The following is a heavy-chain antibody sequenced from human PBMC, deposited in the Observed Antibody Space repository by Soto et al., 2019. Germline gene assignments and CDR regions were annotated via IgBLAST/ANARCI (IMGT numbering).Heavy chain of an antibody. Sequence: SXATLSLTCAVYGGSFSGYYWSWIRQPPGKGLEWIGEINHSGSTNYNPSLKSRVTISVDTSKNQFSLKLSSVTAADTAVYYCARGTRAARLSDGMDVWGQGTTVTVSS. J-gene: IGHJ6*02. CDR3: ARGTRAARLSDGMDV. CDR1: GGSFSGYY. CDR2: INHSGST. V-gene: IGHV4-34*01. D-gene: IGHD6-6*01.